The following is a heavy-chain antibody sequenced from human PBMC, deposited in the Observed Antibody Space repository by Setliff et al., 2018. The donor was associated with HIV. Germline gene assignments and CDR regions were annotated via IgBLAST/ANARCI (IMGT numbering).Heavy chain of an antibody. D-gene: IGHD2-21*01. CDR3: ARLGRAIDDGGSSRRLDF. CDR1: DDSFSNYD. Sequence: SETLSLTCAVSDDSFSNYDWTWIRQSPGKALEWIGYISSSGTTNYNPSLRSRVTISMETSNTRFSLWLRSATAADTATYFCARLGRAIDDGGSSRRLDFWGQGVLVTVSS. J-gene: IGHJ4*02. V-gene: IGHV4-4*09. CDR2: ISSSGTT.